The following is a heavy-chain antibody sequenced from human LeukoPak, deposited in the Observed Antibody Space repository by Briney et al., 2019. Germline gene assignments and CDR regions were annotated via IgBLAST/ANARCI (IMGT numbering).Heavy chain of an antibody. CDR3: AREHDYGDFDC. CDR1: GGSISSGDYY. Sequence: KPSETLSLTCTVSGGSISSGDYYWSWIRQPPGKGLEWIGYIYYSGTTNYNPSLKSRVSMAVDTSKNQFSLKVTSVTAADTAVYYCAREHDYGDFDCWGQGTLVTVPS. V-gene: IGHV4-30-4*02. D-gene: IGHD4-17*01. J-gene: IGHJ4*02. CDR2: IYYSGTT.